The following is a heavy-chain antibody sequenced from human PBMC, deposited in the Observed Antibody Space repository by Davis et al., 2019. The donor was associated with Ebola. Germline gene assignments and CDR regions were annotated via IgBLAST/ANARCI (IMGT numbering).Heavy chain of an antibody. J-gene: IGHJ4*02. D-gene: IGHD3-9*01. Sequence: GESLKISCAGSGFTSRFTFSSYWMSWVRQAPGKGLEWVANVKQDGSEKYYVDSVKGRFTISRDNAKNSVYLQMNSLRAEDTAMYYCARVSSDFLTGSSPTFDYWGQGTLVTVSS. V-gene: IGHV3-7*01. CDR3: ARVSSDFLTGSSPTFDY. CDR1: GFTSRFTFSSYW. CDR2: VKQDGSEK.